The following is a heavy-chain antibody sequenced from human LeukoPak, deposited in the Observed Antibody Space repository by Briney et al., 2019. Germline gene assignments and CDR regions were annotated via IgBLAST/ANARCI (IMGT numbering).Heavy chain of an antibody. CDR3: ARDRITVVRGVNELGFDP. V-gene: IGHV1-69*13. D-gene: IGHD3-10*01. Sequence: ASVKVSCTASGGTFISYAISWVRQAPGQGLEWMGGIIPIFGTANYAQKFQGRVTITADESTSTAYMELSSLRSEDTAVYYCARDRITVVRGVNELGFDPWGQGTLVTVSS. CDR1: GGTFISYA. CDR2: IIPIFGTA. J-gene: IGHJ5*02.